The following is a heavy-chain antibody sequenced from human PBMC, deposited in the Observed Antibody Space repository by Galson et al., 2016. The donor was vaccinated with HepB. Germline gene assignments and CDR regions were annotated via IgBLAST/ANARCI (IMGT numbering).Heavy chain of an antibody. D-gene: IGHD3-3*01. J-gene: IGHJ3*02. CDR2: IHIDGSST. CDR1: GFTFSSYW. CDR3: ARESNPYAYNGIWSGYFFALDM. Sequence: SLRLSCAVSGFTFSSYWMHWVHQAPGKGLVWVSRIHIDGSSTNYADSVKGRFTISRDNTKNTLYLQMDSLRAEDTAVYYCARESNPYAYNGIWSGYFFALDMWGQGTMVTVSA. V-gene: IGHV3-74*01.